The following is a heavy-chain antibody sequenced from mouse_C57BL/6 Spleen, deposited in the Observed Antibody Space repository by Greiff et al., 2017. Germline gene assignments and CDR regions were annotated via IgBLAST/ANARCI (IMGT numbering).Heavy chain of an antibody. Sequence: QVQLQQSGPGLVQPSQSLSITCTVSGFSLTSYGVHWVRQSPGKGLEWLGVIWSGGSTDYNAAFISRLSISKDNSKSQVFFKMNSLQADDTAIYYCARKGYYGYDGDYYAMDDGGQGTSVTVSS. J-gene: IGHJ4*01. CDR1: GFSLTSYG. V-gene: IGHV2-2*01. CDR2: IWSGGST. CDR3: ARKGYYGYDGDYYAMDD. D-gene: IGHD2-2*01.